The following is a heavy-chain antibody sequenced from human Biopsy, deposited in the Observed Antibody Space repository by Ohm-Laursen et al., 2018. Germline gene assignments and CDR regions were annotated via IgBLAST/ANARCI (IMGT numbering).Heavy chain of an antibody. J-gene: IGHJ4*02. CDR2: ISYTGYT. CDR1: GGFFTGHY. Sequence: SETLSFTCTVSGGFFTGHYWSWIRQPPGKGLEWIGHISYTGYTSYNASLKSRVTISVGTSRNHFSLRLSSLTAADTAVYYCARGSNDFGGLYFPRWGQGTLLTVSS. CDR3: ARGSNDFGGLYFPR. D-gene: IGHD4-23*01. V-gene: IGHV4-59*11.